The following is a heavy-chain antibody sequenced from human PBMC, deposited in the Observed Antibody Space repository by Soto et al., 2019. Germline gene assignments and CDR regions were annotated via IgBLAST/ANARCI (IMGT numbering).Heavy chain of an antibody. Sequence: PGGSLRLSCAASGFTFSSYAMSWVRQAPGKGLEWVSAISGSGGSTYYADSVKGRFTISSDNSKNTLYLQMNSLRAEDTAVYYCAKPVPPHLASYYFDYWGQGTLVTVSS. CDR2: ISGSGGST. CDR3: AKPVPPHLASYYFDY. V-gene: IGHV3-23*01. CDR1: GFTFSSYA. D-gene: IGHD3-10*01. J-gene: IGHJ4*02.